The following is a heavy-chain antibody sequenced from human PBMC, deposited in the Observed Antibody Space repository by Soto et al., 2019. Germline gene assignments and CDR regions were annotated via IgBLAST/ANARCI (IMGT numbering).Heavy chain of an antibody. J-gene: IGHJ5*02. V-gene: IGHV3-33*01. Sequence: QVRLVESGGGVVQPGRSLRLSCDASGFTFTSHGMHWARQAPGKGLEWVAVIWYDGSKKYYADSVKGRFTISRDNSKNIQYLQMNNLRVEDTALYYCARTGRGDSVFWFDPWGRGTQVTISS. CDR3: ARTGRGDSVFWFDP. D-gene: IGHD4-17*01. CDR2: IWYDGSKK. CDR1: GFTFTSHG.